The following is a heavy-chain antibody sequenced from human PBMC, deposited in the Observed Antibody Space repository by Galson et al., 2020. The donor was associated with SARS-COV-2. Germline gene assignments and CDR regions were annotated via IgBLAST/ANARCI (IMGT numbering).Heavy chain of an antibody. CDR3: ARDPILVGAGDAFDI. CDR1: GFTFSSYA. Sequence: SLKISCAASGFTFSSYAMHWVRQAPGKGLEWVAVISYDGSNKYYADSVKGRFTISRDNSKNTLYLQMNSLRAEDTAVYYCARDPILVGAGDAFDIWGQGTMVTVSS. V-gene: IGHV3-30*04. CDR2: ISYDGSNK. J-gene: IGHJ3*02. D-gene: IGHD1-26*01.